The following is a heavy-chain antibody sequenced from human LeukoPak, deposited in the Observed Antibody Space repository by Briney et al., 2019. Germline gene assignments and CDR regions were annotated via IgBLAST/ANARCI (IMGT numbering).Heavy chain of an antibody. Sequence: GGSLRLSCAASGFTFSHYAMSWVRQAPGKGLQWVSTISGSGINTYYADAVKGRFTISSDSSKSTLYLQMNSLKAEDTAVYYCATVPYPNYFLDYWGQGTLVTVSS. CDR1: GFTFSHYA. CDR3: ATVPYPNYFLDY. D-gene: IGHD2/OR15-2a*01. V-gene: IGHV3-23*01. CDR2: ISGSGINT. J-gene: IGHJ4*02.